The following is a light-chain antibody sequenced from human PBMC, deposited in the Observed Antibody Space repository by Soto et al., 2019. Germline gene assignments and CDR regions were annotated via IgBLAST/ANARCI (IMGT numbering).Light chain of an antibody. CDR3: SSYTRSSTHV. CDR2: EVS. V-gene: IGLV2-14*01. J-gene: IGLJ1*01. Sequence: QSALTQPASVSGSPGQSITISCTGTSSEVGGYNYVSWYQQHPGKAPKLKIYEVSNRPSGVSNRFSGSNSGNTASLTISGLQAEDEADYYCSSYTRSSTHVFGSGSKVTGL. CDR1: SSEVGGYNY.